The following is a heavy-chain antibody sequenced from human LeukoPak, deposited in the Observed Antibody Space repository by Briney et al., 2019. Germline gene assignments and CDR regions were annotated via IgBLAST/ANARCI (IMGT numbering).Heavy chain of an antibody. CDR2: ISAYNGNT. D-gene: IGHD1-26*01. CDR3: ARDYSGSSDY. CDR1: RYTFTRYG. J-gene: IGHJ4*02. V-gene: IGHV1-18*01. Sequence: GAPVKVSCKASRYTFTRYGNCWVRQAPGQGLEWMGWISAYNGNTNYAQKLQGRVTMTTDTSTSTAYMELRSLRSDDTAVYYCARDYSGSSDYWGQGTLVTVSS.